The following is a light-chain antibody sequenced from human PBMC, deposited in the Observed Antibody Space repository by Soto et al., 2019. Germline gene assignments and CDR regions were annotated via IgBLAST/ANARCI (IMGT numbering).Light chain of an antibody. CDR1: QTVSSNY. CDR2: GAS. CDR3: QQYSSSPWYS. Sequence: EIMLTQSPGTLSLSPGERATLSCRASQTVSSNYLAWYQQKPGQAPRLLIYGASSRATGISDRFSGSGSGTDFTLTISRLESEDFVVYYCQQYSSSPWYSFGHGTKLEIK. J-gene: IGKJ2*03. V-gene: IGKV3-20*01.